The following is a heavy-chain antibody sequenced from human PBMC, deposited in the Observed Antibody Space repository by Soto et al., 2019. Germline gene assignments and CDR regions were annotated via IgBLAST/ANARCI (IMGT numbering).Heavy chain of an antibody. D-gene: IGHD2-15*01. CDR3: ASGPWRLGYCSGGSCYSIDY. V-gene: IGHV4-59*08. CDR1: GGSISSYY. CDR2: IYYSGST. Sequence: PSETLSLTCTVSGGSISSYYWSWIRQPPGKGLEWIGYIYYSGSTNYNPSLKSRVTISVDASKNQFSLKLSSVTAADTAVYYCASGPWRLGYCSGGSCYSIDYWGQGTLVTVSS. J-gene: IGHJ4*02.